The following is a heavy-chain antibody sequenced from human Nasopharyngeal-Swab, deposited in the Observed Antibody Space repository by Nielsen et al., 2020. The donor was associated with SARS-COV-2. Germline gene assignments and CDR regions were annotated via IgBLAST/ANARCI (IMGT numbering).Heavy chain of an antibody. CDR3: ARGWRWADDY. D-gene: IGHD5-24*01. CDR2: IRSKAYGGTT. J-gene: IGHJ4*02. V-gene: IGHV3-49*04. Sequence: GESLKISCTASGFTFGDYAMSWVRQAPGKGLEWVGFIRSKAYGGTTEYAASVKGRFTISRDNSKNTLYLQMGSLRAEDMAVYYCARGWRWADDYWGQGTLVTVSS. CDR1: GFTFGDYA.